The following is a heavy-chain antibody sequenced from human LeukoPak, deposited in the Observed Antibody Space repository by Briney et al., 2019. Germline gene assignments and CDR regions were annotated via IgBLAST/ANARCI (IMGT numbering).Heavy chain of an antibody. CDR2: PSGGST. V-gene: IGHV1-46*01. CDR3: ARDLPRYCSGGSCYSLY. D-gene: IGHD2-15*01. Sequence: PSGGSTSYAQKFQGRVTMTRDTSTSTVYMELSSLRSEDTAVYYCARDLPRYCSGGSCYSLYWGQGTLVTVSS. J-gene: IGHJ4*02.